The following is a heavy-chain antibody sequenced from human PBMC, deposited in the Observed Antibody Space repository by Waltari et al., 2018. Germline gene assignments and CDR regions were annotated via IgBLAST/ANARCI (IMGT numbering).Heavy chain of an antibody. V-gene: IGHV3-74*01. CDR1: GIRFSAYW. CDR3: ARKGGRGYTYGPFYYDS. D-gene: IGHD5-18*01. Sequence: EVQLVEAGGDIVQPGGSLRLSCAASGIRFSAYWMHWVRQVPGKGLVWVSRINSDGSSISYSDSVKGRFTISRDNSKNMLYLQLNSLRAEDTAVYYCARKGGRGYTYGPFYYDSWGQGTLVTVSS. J-gene: IGHJ4*02. CDR2: INSDGSSI.